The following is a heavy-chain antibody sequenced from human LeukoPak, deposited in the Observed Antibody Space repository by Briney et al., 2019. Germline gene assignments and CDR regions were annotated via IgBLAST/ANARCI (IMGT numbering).Heavy chain of an antibody. CDR1: GLTVSSNY. J-gene: IGHJ5*02. Sequence: GSLRLSCAASGLTVSSNYMNWVRQAPGKGLEWVSVIYSGGSTYYADSVKGRFTISRDNSKNTLYLQMNSLRAEDTAVYYCARGAYGSGSYGDNWFDPWGQGTLVTVSS. CDR2: IYSGGST. V-gene: IGHV3-66*01. D-gene: IGHD3-10*01. CDR3: ARGAYGSGSYGDNWFDP.